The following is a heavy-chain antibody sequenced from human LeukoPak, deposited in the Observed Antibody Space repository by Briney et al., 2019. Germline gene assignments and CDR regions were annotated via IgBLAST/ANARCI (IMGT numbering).Heavy chain of an antibody. J-gene: IGHJ2*01. Sequence: PSETLSLTCTVSGGSISSGSYYWSWIRQPPGKGLEWIGSFYYSGTTNYSPSLKSRVTVSGDTSKNQFSLKLSSVTAADTAVYHCTRARSYGSRPYWYFDLWGRGTLVTVSS. V-gene: IGHV4-61*01. CDR2: FYYSGTT. CDR1: GGSISSGSYY. D-gene: IGHD3-10*01. CDR3: TRARSYGSRPYWYFDL.